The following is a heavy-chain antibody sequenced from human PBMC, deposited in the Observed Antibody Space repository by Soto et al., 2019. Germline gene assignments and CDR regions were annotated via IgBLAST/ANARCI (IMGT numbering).Heavy chain of an antibody. D-gene: IGHD2-15*01. J-gene: IGHJ6*02. CDR1: GGTFSSYA. Sequence: QLQLVQSGAAVTKPGSSVKVSCKASGGTFSSYAFSWVRQAPGQGLEWMGGIIPIFGRANYAQKFQGRVTITADESTSTGYMELSSLRPEGTVVYYCARDPAYSDNGVVGPAKYGMDVWGQGTTVTVSS. CDR2: IIPIFGRA. CDR3: ARDPAYSDNGVVGPAKYGMDV. V-gene: IGHV1-69*12.